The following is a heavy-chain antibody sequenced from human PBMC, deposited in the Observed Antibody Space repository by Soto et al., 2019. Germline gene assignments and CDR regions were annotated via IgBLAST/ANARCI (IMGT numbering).Heavy chain of an antibody. V-gene: IGHV1-2*02. CDR2: INPNSGAT. D-gene: IGHD5-12*01. CDR1: GYTFTGYY. J-gene: IGHJ4*02. Sequence: GASVKVSCKASGYTFTGYYIHWVRQAPGQGLEWMGWINPNSGATNQAQKFQCRVTMARDTSISTAYMELSRLTSDDTAVYSCARDAVSTIGDFSYWGQGPL. CDR3: ARDAVSTIGDFSY.